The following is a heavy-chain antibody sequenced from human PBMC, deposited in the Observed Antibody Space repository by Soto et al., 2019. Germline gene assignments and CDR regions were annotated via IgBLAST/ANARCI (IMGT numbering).Heavy chain of an antibody. CDR2: IGTAGDT. D-gene: IGHD6-6*01. J-gene: IGHJ6*02. CDR3: AREGYSSSSNYYYYGMDV. V-gene: IGHV3-13*01. Sequence: GGSLRLSCAASGSTFSSYDMHWVRQATGKGLEWVSAIGTAGDTYYPGSVKGRFTISRENAKNSLYLQMNSLRAEDTAVYYCAREGYSSSSNYYYYGMDVWGQGTTVTVSS. CDR1: GSTFSSYD.